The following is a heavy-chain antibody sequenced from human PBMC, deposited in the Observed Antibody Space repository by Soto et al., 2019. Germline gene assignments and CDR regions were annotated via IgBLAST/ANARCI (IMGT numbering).Heavy chain of an antibody. Sequence: EVQLLESGGGLVQPGGSLRLPCAASGFTFSSYAMSWVRQAPGKGLEWVSAISGSGGSTYYADSVKGRFTISRDNSKNTLYLQMNSLRAEDTAVYYCAKCRSPIYCSSTSCYHYYFDYWGQGTLVTVSS. CDR1: GFTFSSYA. D-gene: IGHD2-2*01. J-gene: IGHJ4*02. CDR3: AKCRSPIYCSSTSCYHYYFDY. V-gene: IGHV3-23*01. CDR2: ISGSGGST.